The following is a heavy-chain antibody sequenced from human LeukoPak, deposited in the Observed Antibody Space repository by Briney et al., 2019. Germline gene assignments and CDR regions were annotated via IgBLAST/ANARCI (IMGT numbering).Heavy chain of an antibody. CDR2: IYFSGST. CDR3: AREGYSSTSSMDY. D-gene: IGHD6-13*01. CDR1: GGSISSHY. J-gene: IGHJ4*02. V-gene: IGHV4-59*11. Sequence: SETLSLTCTVSGGSISSHYWSWIRQPPGKGLEWIGYIYFSGSTNYNPSLKSRVTISIDTPNNQFSLKLSSVTAADTGVYYCAREGYSSTSSMDYWGQGTLVTVSS.